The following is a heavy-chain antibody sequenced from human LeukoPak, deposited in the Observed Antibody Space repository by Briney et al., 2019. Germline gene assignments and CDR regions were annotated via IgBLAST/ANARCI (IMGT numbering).Heavy chain of an antibody. D-gene: IGHD1-1*01. CDR2: IYPPDSDT. J-gene: IGHJ4*02. CDR3: ARLATEGTFDY. V-gene: IGHV5-51*01. CDR1: GYSFTSHW. Sequence: GESLKISCKGSGYSFTSHWIGWVRQMPGKGLEWMDVIYPPDSDTRNSPSFSGQVTISADKSTGTAYLQWSSLKASDSAMYYCARLATEGTFDYWGQGTLVTVSS.